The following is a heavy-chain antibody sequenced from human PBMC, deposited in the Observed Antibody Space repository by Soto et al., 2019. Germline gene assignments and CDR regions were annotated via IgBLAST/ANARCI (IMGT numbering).Heavy chain of an antibody. J-gene: IGHJ6*02. CDR1: GDSITDYE. Sequence: QVQVQESGPGVVKPSETLSLTCAVSGDSITDYEWGWIRQPQGRGLEWIGYVTETGRTNHLNPSLKLRVTMSRDTSASQVSLKLSSVTAADTAVYYCARGSWGTLDVWGQGTTVTVSS. V-gene: IGHV4-59*01. D-gene: IGHD7-27*01. CDR2: VTETGRT. CDR3: ARGSWGTLDV.